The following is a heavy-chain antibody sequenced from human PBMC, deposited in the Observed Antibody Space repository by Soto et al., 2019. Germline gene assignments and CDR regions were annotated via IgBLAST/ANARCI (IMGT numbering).Heavy chain of an antibody. J-gene: IGHJ6*02. D-gene: IGHD5-18*01. CDR3: AKDCGYSYGYDAFDIWGQGTMVTVSSGKAVYYCARAAGRGYYYGMDV. Sequence: GGSLRLSCAAPGFTFSGYAMSWVRQAPGKGLEWVSAISGSGGSTYYADSVRGRFTISRDNSKNTLYLQMNSLRAEDTAIYYCAKDCGYSYGYDAFDIWGQGTMVTVSSGKAVYYCARAAGRGYYYGMDVWGQGTTVTVSS. V-gene: IGHV3-23*01. CDR1: GFTFSGYA. CDR2: ISGSGGST.